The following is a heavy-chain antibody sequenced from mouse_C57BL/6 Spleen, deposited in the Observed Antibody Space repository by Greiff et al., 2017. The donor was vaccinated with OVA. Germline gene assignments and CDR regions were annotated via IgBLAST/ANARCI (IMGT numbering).Heavy chain of an antibody. CDR2: IYPGSGST. V-gene: IGHV1-55*01. CDR3: AKSYYDYVNAMDY. CDR1: GYTFTSYW. D-gene: IGHD2-4*01. J-gene: IGHJ4*01. Sequence: QVQLQQPWAELVKPGASVKMSCKASGYTFTSYWITWVKQRPGQGLEWIGDIYPGSGSTTYNEKFKSKATLTVDTSSSTAYMQLSSLTSEDSAVYYCAKSYYDYVNAMDYWGQGTSVTVSS.